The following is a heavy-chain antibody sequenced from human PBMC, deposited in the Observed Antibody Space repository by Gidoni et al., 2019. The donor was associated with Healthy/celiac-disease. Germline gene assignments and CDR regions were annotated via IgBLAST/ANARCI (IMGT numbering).Heavy chain of an antibody. D-gene: IGHD2-21*01. CDR3: ARGRGGGEGAFDI. J-gene: IGHJ3*02. CDR2: INHSGST. Sequence: QVQLQQWGAGLLKPSETLSLTCAVYGGSFSGYYWSWIRQPPGKGLEWIGEINHSGSTNYNPSLKSRVTISVDTSKNQFSLKLSSVTAADTAGYYCARGRGGGEGAFDIWGQGTMVTVSS. V-gene: IGHV4-34*01. CDR1: GGSFSGYY.